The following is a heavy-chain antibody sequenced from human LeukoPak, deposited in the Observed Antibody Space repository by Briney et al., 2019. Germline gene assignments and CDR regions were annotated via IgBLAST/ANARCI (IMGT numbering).Heavy chain of an antibody. Sequence: ASVKVSCKASGYTFTGYYMHWVRQAPGQGLEWMGWINPNSGGTNYAQKFRGRVTMTRDTSISTAYMELSRLRSDDTAVYYCARDIVVVPAAMPTHYYYYGMDVWGQGTTVTVSS. CDR3: ARDIVVVPAAMPTHYYYYGMDV. J-gene: IGHJ6*02. D-gene: IGHD2-2*01. CDR2: INPNSGGT. CDR1: GYTFTGYY. V-gene: IGHV1-2*02.